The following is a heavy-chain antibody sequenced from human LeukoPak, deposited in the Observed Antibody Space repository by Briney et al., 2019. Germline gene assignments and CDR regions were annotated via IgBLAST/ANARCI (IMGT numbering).Heavy chain of an antibody. V-gene: IGHV3-21*01. CDR2: ISSSSSYI. CDR3: ARDLGLEGGYYMDV. Sequence: GGSLRLSCAASGFTFSSYSMNWVRQAPGKGLEWVSSISSSSSYIYYADSVKGRFTISRDNAKNSLYLQMNSLRAEDMAVYYCARDLGLEGGYYMDVWGKGTTVTVSS. CDR1: GFTFSSYS. D-gene: IGHD1-1*01. J-gene: IGHJ6*03.